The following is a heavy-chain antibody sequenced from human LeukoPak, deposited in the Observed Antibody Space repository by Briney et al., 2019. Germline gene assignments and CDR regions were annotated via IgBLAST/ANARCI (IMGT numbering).Heavy chain of an antibody. Sequence: PGGSLRLSCVVSGFTLSNSWMSWARQAPGKGLEWVANIKPDGSEAYYVDSVRGRFTISRDNSKNTLYLQMNSLRAEDTAVYNCARGGRAVAGTLDYWGQGTLVTVSS. V-gene: IGHV3-7*02. J-gene: IGHJ4*02. D-gene: IGHD6-13*01. CDR1: GFTLSNSW. CDR2: IKPDGSEA. CDR3: ARGGRAVAGTLDY.